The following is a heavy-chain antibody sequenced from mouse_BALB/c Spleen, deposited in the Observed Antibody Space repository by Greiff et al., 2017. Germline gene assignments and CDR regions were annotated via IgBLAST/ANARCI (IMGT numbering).Heavy chain of an antibody. CDR1: GFTFSSFG. CDR2: ISSGSSTI. D-gene: IGHD1-1*01. CDR3: ARSPYYYGSSHYAMDY. Sequence: EVKVVESGGGLVQPGGSRKLSCAASGFTFSSFGMHWVRQAPEKGLEWVAYISSGSSTIYYADTVKGRFTISRDNPKNTLFLQMTSLRSEDTAMYYCARSPYYYGSSHYAMDYWGQGTSVTVSS. J-gene: IGHJ4*01. V-gene: IGHV5-17*02.